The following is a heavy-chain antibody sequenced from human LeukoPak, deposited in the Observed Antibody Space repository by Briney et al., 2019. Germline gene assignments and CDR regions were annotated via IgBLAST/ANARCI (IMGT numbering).Heavy chain of an antibody. Sequence: SETLSLTCTVSGGSISPLYWGWIRQPPGKGLEFIGYIYDSGAANYNPSLKSPVSLSVDTSENQFSLKLSSVTAADTAVYYCARGGVAAKYYFDFWGQGTLVTVSS. CDR3: ARGGVAAKYYFDF. V-gene: IGHV4-59*11. J-gene: IGHJ4*02. CDR2: IYDSGAA. CDR1: GGSISPLY. D-gene: IGHD3-10*01.